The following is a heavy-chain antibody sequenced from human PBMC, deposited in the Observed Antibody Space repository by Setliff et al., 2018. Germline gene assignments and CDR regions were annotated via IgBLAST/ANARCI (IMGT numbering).Heavy chain of an antibody. V-gene: IGHV5-51*01. Sequence: PGESLTISCKGSGYSFTSYWIGWVRQMPGKGLEWMGIIYPGDSDTRYSPSFQGQVTISADKSISTAYLQWGSLKASDTAMYYCARRIGTGHQAFDIWGQGTMVTVSS. D-gene: IGHD6-13*01. CDR1: GYSFTSYW. CDR3: ARRIGTGHQAFDI. CDR2: IYPGDSDT. J-gene: IGHJ3*02.